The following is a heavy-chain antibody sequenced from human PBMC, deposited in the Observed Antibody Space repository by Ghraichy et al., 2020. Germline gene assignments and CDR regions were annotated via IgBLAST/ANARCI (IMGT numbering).Heavy chain of an antibody. D-gene: IGHD3-10*01. CDR3: ARDFYGAGDY. Sequence: GGSLRLSCAASGFTFTDHFMDWVRQAPGKGLEWVARSRNKASSYNTDYAASVKGRFTISRADSTNSVYMQMNSLKTEDTAVYYCARDFYGAGDYWGQGTLGTVSS. V-gene: IGHV3-72*01. J-gene: IGHJ4*02. CDR1: GFTFTDHF. CDR2: SRNKASSYNT.